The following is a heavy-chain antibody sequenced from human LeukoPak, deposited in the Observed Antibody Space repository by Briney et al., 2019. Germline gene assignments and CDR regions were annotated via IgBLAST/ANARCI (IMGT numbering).Heavy chain of an antibody. CDR2: ISSSGSTI. Sequence: GGSLRLSCAASGFTFSSYEMNWVRQAPGKGLEWVSYISSSGSTIYYADSVKGRFTISRDNAKNSLYLQMNSLRAEDTAVYYCARGDPAGDYYYYYMDVWGKGTTVTISS. CDR3: ARGDPAGDYYYYYMDV. CDR1: GFTFSSYE. D-gene: IGHD2-21*01. V-gene: IGHV3-48*03. J-gene: IGHJ6*03.